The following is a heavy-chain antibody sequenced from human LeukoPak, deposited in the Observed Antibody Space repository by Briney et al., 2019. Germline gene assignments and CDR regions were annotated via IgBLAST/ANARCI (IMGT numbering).Heavy chain of an antibody. CDR2: IEQDGSET. CDR3: ARSLQPDY. D-gene: IGHD5-18*01. Sequence: GGSLRLSCGASGFTFSSYWMSWVRQAPGKGLKWVANIEQDGSETNYVDSVKGRFTISRDNAKNSLYLQMNSLRAEDTAVYYCARSLQPDYWGQGTLVTVSS. CDR1: GFTFSSYW. V-gene: IGHV3-7*05. J-gene: IGHJ4*02.